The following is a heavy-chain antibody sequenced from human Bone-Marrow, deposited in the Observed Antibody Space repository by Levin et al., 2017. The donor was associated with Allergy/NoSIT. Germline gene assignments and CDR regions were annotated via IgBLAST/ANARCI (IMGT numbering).Heavy chain of an antibody. CDR3: ARDVGGSYSY. J-gene: IGHJ4*02. CDR1: GFSLSTFW. D-gene: IGHD2-21*01. Sequence: ETLSLTCAASGFSLSTFWFHWVRQAPGKGLVWVSRINPDGSHTAYADSVKGRFTISRDNAKNTLYLQMNSLRDEDTAIYYCARDVGGSYSYWGQGSLVTVSS. V-gene: IGHV3-74*01. CDR2: INPDGSHT.